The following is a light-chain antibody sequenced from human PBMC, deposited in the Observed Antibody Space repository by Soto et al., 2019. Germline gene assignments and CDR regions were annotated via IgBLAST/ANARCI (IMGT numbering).Light chain of an antibody. J-gene: IGLJ1*01. CDR3: ATYSATSPRSV. CDR1: SSDIGGYNY. V-gene: IGLV2-14*01. Sequence: QSALTQPASVSGSPGQSITISCTGTSSDIGGYNYVSWYQQHPGKAPKLMVYEVINRPSGVSHRCSCAGSGNTASLTISGLQAAHEAVYNCATYSATSPRSVFGTGTKVTVL. CDR2: EVI.